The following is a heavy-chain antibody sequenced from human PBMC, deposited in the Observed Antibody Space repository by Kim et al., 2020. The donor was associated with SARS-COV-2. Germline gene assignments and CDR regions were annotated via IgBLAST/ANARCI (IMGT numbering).Heavy chain of an antibody. V-gene: IGHV3-30*02. Sequence: GGSLRLSCVVTGLTFSNHGMHWVRQAPGKGLEWVALSYAGRNPYYAESVEDRFTISRDEAKNTVYLQMNSLRGDDTAIYYCAKDREGRWNDPLDDWGQGTLVTVSS. CDR3: AKDREGRWNDPLDD. CDR1: GLTFSNHG. D-gene: IGHD1-1*01. J-gene: IGHJ4*02. CDR2: SYAGRNP.